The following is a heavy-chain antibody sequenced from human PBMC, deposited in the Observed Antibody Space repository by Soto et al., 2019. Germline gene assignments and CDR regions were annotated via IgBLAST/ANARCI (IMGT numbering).Heavy chain of an antibody. Sequence: QVQLVQSGAEVKKPGASVKVSCKASGYTFTSYYMHWVRPAPGQGLEWMGIINPSGGSTSYAQRFQRRVTMTRDTSTSTVYMDLSSLRSEDTAVYYCARDLATTNIVLMVYATLHCWGQGTLVTVSS. CDR1: GYTFTSYY. CDR2: INPSGGST. CDR3: ARDLATTNIVLMVYATLHC. J-gene: IGHJ4*02. V-gene: IGHV1-46*01. D-gene: IGHD2-8*01.